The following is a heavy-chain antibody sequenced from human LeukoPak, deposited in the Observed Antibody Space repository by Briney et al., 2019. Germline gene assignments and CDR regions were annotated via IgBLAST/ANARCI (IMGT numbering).Heavy chain of an antibody. D-gene: IGHD5-18*01. CDR2: ISAYNGNT. CDR1: GYTFSNYY. Sequence: GASVKVSCKASGYTFSNYYLHWVRQAPGQGLEWMGWISAYNGNTNYAQKLQGRVTMTTDTSTSTAYMELRSLRSDDTAVYYCARAVDTAMAGYYYYMDVWGKGTTVTISS. J-gene: IGHJ6*03. V-gene: IGHV1-18*04. CDR3: ARAVDTAMAGYYYYMDV.